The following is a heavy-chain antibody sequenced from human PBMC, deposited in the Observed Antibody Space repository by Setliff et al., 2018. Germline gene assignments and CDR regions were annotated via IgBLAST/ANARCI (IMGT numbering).Heavy chain of an antibody. CDR1: GYTFSANA. CDR3: ARGSRGFDY. V-gene: IGHV1-3*04. J-gene: IGHJ4*02. Sequence: ASVKVSCKASGYTFSANAIHWVRQAPGQRLEWMGFIYTDNGGTKYSKNFQDRVAITRVTSASTAYMELSSLTSEDTAVYFCARGSRGFDYWGQGALVTVSS. CDR2: IYTDNGGT.